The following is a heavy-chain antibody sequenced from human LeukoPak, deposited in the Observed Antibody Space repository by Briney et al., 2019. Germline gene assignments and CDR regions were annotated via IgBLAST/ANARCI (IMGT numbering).Heavy chain of an antibody. D-gene: IGHD4-17*01. J-gene: IGHJ4*02. CDR3: ARDRATVTSDY. CDR2: IWYDGSNK. Sequence: GGSLRLSCAASGFTFSSYGMHWVRQAPGKGLEWVAVIWYDGSNKYYADSVKGRFTISRDNSKSTLYLQMNSLRAEDTAVYYCARDRATVTSDYWGQGTLVTVSS. V-gene: IGHV3-33*01. CDR1: GFTFSSYG.